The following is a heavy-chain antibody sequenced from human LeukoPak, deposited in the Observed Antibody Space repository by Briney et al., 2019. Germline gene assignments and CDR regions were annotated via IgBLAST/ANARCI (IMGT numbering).Heavy chain of an antibody. CDR2: IYTSGST. CDR3: ARERDYGGNLRGRDWFDP. D-gene: IGHD4-23*01. CDR1: GGSISSGSYY. Sequence: SETLSLTCTVSGGSISSGSYYWSWIRQPAGKGLEWIGRIYTSGSTNYNPSLKSRVTISVDTSKNQFSLKLSSVTAADTAVYYCARERDYGGNLRGRDWFDPWGQGTLVTVSS. J-gene: IGHJ5*02. V-gene: IGHV4-61*02.